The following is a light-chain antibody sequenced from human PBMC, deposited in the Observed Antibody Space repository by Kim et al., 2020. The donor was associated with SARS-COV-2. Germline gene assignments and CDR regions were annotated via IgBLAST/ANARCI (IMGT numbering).Light chain of an antibody. V-gene: IGKV3-20*01. CDR3: QQYGSSLLLT. CDR1: QSVGSSY. Sequence: PGETATLSCRASQSVGSSYLAWYQQKPGQAPRLLIYGASSRATGIPDRFSGSGSGTDFTLTISRLEPEDFAVYYCQQYGSSLLLTFGGGTKVDIK. CDR2: GAS. J-gene: IGKJ4*01.